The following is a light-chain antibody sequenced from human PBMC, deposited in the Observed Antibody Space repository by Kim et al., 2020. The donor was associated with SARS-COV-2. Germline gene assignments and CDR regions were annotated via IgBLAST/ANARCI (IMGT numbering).Light chain of an antibody. CDR3: QQYNNWPPLI. CDR1: QSVGRN. CDR2: GAS. J-gene: IGKJ3*01. Sequence: SPGDSATRPCRASQSVGRNLAWYEQKPGQAPRLVIYGASTRATGVPARFSGSGYGTEFTLTISSLQSEDFAVYYCQQYNNWPPLIFGPGTKVDIK. V-gene: IGKV3-15*01.